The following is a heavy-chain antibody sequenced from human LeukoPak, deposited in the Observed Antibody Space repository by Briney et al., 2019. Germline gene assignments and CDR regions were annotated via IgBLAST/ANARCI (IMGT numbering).Heavy chain of an antibody. CDR3: ASGWGYCSGGSCYEGGYFDY. Sequence: GGSLRLSCAASGFTFSSYWMSWVRQAPGKGLEWVANIKQDGSEKYYVDSVKGRFTISRDNAKNSLYLQMNSLRAEDTAVYYCASGWGYCSGGSCYEGGYFDYWGQGTLVTVSS. J-gene: IGHJ4*02. V-gene: IGHV3-7*03. D-gene: IGHD2-15*01. CDR2: IKQDGSEK. CDR1: GFTFSSYW.